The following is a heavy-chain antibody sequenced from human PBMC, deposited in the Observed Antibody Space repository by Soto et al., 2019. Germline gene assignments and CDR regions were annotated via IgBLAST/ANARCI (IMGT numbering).Heavy chain of an antibody. J-gene: IGHJ6*02. CDR1: GGSFSNYY. V-gene: IGHV4-34*01. CDR2: INDSGIT. CDR3: ARGRSSVPDRRGIGYYGLDV. Sequence: QVQLQQWGAEVLKPSETLSLTCVVNGGSFSNYYWTWIRQPPGKGLEWIGDINDSGITDSNPSLESRVTISVDMSKNQFSLRVNSVTAADTAVYHCARGRSSVPDRRGIGYYGLDVWGQGTTVTVSS. D-gene: IGHD3-3*01.